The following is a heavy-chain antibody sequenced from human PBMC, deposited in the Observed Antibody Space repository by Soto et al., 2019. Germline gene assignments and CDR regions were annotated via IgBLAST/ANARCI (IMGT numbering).Heavy chain of an antibody. CDR2: IYPGDSDT. J-gene: IGHJ6*02. CDR1: GYRFSSYW. D-gene: IGHD3-22*01. V-gene: IGHV5-51*01. CDR3: ARLTHYYDSSGYYYYYGMDV. Sequence: GESLKISCEGSGYRFSSYWIGWVRQMPGKGLEWMGIIYPGDSDTRYSPSFQGQVTISADKSISTAYLQWSSLKASDTAMYYCARLTHYYDSSGYYYYYGMDVWGQGTTVTVSS.